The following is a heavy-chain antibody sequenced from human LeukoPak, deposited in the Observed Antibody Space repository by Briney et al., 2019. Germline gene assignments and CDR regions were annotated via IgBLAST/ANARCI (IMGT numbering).Heavy chain of an antibody. CDR3: ASRSSIWSGYQDTLYYFDS. Sequence: SETLSLTCTVSGGSISSYYWSWIRQPPGKRLEWIGHIYYSGSTNYNPSLKSRVTISVDTSKSQFSLKLSSVTAADTAVYYCASRSSIWSGYQDTLYYFDSWGQGTLVTVSS. CDR2: IYYSGST. CDR1: GGSISSYY. J-gene: IGHJ4*02. D-gene: IGHD3-3*01. V-gene: IGHV4-59*01.